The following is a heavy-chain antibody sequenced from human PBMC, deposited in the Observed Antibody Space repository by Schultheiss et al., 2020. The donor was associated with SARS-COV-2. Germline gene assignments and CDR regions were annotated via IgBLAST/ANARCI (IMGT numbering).Heavy chain of an antibody. J-gene: IGHJ4*02. Sequence: SETLSLTCTVSGGSISSGGYYWSWIRQHPGKGLEWIGYIYYSGSTYYNPSLKSRVTMSVDTSKNQFSLKLSSVTAADTAVYYCARGNHEYSRGYYSFDYWGQGTLVTVSS. V-gene: IGHV4-31*03. CDR1: GGSISSGGYY. CDR2: IYYSGST. D-gene: IGHD6-25*01. CDR3: ARGNHEYSRGYYSFDY.